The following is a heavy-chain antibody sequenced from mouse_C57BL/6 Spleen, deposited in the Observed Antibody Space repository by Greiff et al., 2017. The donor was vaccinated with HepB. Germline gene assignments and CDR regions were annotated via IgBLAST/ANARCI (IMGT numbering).Heavy chain of an antibody. Sequence: VQLQQSGPGLVQPSQSLSITCTVSGFSLTSYGVHWVRQSPGKGLEWLGVIWSGGSTDYNAAFISRLSISKDNSKSQVFFKMNSLQADDTAIYYCARGHYYGSSYGYFDVWGTGTTVTVSS. CDR2: IWSGGST. CDR3: ARGHYYGSSYGYFDV. J-gene: IGHJ1*03. D-gene: IGHD1-1*01. CDR1: GFSLTSYG. V-gene: IGHV2-2*01.